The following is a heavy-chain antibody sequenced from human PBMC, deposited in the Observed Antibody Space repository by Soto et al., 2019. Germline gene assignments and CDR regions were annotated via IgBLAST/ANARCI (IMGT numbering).Heavy chain of an antibody. CDR2: IIPVFGTA. CDR1: GGTFSSYF. J-gene: IGHJ6*02. V-gene: IGHV1-69*01. D-gene: IGHD6-13*01. CDR3: ARETPSAAAAYYYYGLDV. Sequence: QVQLVQSGAEVKKAGSSVKVSCKVSGGTFSSYFINWVRQAPGQGLEWVVGIIPVFGTASYAEKFQGRATITTDESTSTGYLELSSLRPDGTAVYYCARETPSAAAAYYYYGLDVWGQGTTVTVPS.